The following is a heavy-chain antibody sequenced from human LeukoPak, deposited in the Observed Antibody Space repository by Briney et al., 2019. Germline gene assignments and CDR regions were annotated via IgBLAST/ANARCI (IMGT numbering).Heavy chain of an antibody. CDR2: IYYSGST. CDR3: ARVSCSGSDCYPFFDY. Sequence: SETLSLTCTVSGGSISSSSYYWGWIRQPPGKGLEWIGSIYYSGSTYYNPSLKSRATISVDTSKNQFSLKLSSVTAADTAVYYCARVSCSGSDCYPFFDYWGQGTLVTVSS. D-gene: IGHD2-15*01. J-gene: IGHJ4*02. CDR1: GGSISSSSYY. V-gene: IGHV4-39*07.